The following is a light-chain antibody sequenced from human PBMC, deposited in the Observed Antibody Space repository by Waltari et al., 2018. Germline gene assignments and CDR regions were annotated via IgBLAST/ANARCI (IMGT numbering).Light chain of an antibody. J-gene: IGKJ1*01. Sequence: EIVFTQSPGTLSLSPGERATLSCRASQSVSSNYLAWYQQKPGQAPRLLIYGASSRATGIPDRFSGSGSGTDFTLAINRLEPEDFAEYYCQQYGNSPRTFGQGTKVEVK. CDR1: QSVSSNY. CDR3: QQYGNSPRT. V-gene: IGKV3-20*01. CDR2: GAS.